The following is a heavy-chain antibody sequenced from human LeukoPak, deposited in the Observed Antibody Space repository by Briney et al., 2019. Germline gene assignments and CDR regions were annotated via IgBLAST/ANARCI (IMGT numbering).Heavy chain of an antibody. D-gene: IGHD3-22*01. CDR2: ISSSSSYT. V-gene: IGHV3-11*05. J-gene: IGHJ3*02. CDR3: AKAAYYYDSSGPLGDAFDI. Sequence: GGSLRLSCAASGFTFSDYYMSWIRQAPGKGLEWVSYISSSSSYTNYADSVKGRFTISRDNSKNTLYLQMNSLRAEDTAVYYCAKAAYYYDSSGPLGDAFDIWGQGTMVTVSS. CDR1: GFTFSDYY.